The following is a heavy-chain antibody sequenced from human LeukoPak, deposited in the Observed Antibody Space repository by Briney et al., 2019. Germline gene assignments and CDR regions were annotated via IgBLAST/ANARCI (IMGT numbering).Heavy chain of an antibody. CDR3: ARTETAEHYYYYGMDV. D-gene: IGHD5-18*01. V-gene: IGHV5-51*01. CDR1: GYSFTSYW. J-gene: IGHJ6*02. Sequence: GESLKISCKGSGYSFTSYWIGWVRQMPGKGLEWMGIIYPGDSDTRYSPSFQGQVTISADKSISTAYLQWSSLKASDTAMYHCARTETAEHYYYYGMDVWGQGTLVTVSS. CDR2: IYPGDSDT.